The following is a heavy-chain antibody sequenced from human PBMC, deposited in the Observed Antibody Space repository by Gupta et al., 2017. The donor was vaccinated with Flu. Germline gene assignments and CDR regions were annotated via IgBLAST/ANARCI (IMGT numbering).Heavy chain of an antibody. CDR2: ISISRDTI. J-gene: IGHJ6*02. D-gene: IGHD2-8*01. CDR3: ARDGVFARFYYYGMDV. V-gene: IGHV3-48*04. Sequence: NWVRQAPERGLEWSSYISISRDTIHYADSVEGRFTIARDNAKNSLYLQMNSLKAEDTAVYYCARDGVFARFYYYGMDVWGQGTTVTVSS.